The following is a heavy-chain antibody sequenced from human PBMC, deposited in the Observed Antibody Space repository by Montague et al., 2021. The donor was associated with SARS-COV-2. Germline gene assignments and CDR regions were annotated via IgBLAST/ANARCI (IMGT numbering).Heavy chain of an antibody. Sequence: PALVKPTQTLTLTCTFSGFSLSTSGMCVSWIRQPPGKALGWLARIDWDDDKYYSTPLKTRLTISKDTSKNQVVLTMTNMDPVDTATYYCARTYYGGRPFDYWGQGTLVTVSS. D-gene: IGHD4-23*01. CDR1: GFSLSTSGMC. CDR2: IDWDDDK. J-gene: IGHJ4*02. V-gene: IGHV2-70*11. CDR3: ARTYYGGRPFDY.